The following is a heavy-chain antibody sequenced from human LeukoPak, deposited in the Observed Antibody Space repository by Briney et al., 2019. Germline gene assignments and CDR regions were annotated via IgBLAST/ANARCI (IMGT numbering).Heavy chain of an antibody. CDR3: ARAKYYYDSSGYYSSAAYFQH. V-gene: IGHV1-8*01. Sequence: ASVKVSYKASGYTFTSYDINWVRQATGQGLEWMGWMNPNSGNTGYAQKFQGRVTMTRNTSISTAYMELSSLRSEDTAVYYCARAKYYYDSSGYYSSAAYFQHWGQGTLVTVSS. J-gene: IGHJ1*01. CDR1: GYTFTSYD. D-gene: IGHD3-22*01. CDR2: MNPNSGNT.